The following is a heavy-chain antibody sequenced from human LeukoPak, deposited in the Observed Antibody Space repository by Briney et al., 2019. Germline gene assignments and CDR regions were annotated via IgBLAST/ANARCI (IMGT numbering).Heavy chain of an antibody. CDR1: GFTFNIFG. Sequence: GGSLRLSCAASGFTFNIFGMHWVRQVPGNGLEWVAVLWADGNTAHYADSVKGRFTISRGSSENTLYLQMNSLRSEDTAVYYCVKESAADATFHFDYWGQGTLVTVSS. J-gene: IGHJ4*02. V-gene: IGHV3-33*06. D-gene: IGHD6-13*01. CDR2: LWADGNTA. CDR3: VKESAADATFHFDY.